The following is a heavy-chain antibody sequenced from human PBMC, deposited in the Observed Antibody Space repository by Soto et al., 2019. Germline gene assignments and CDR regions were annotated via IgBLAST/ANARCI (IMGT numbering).Heavy chain of an antibody. V-gene: IGHV4-31*03. D-gene: IGHD3-3*01. J-gene: IGHJ4*02. CDR1: DGSISRGGYY. Sequence: QVQLQESGPGLVKPSQTLSLTCTVSDGSISRGGYYWSWIRQHPEKGLEWIGYIYYIGNTNYNPSLKSRVTISVDTSKNQFSLKLSSVTAADTAVYYCASGLTIFGVGAVDYWGQGTLVTVSS. CDR3: ASGLTIFGVGAVDY. CDR2: IYYIGNT.